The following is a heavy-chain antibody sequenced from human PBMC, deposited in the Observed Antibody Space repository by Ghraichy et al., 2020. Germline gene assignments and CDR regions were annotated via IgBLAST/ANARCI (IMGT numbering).Heavy chain of an antibody. D-gene: IGHD1-26*01. CDR1: GGSFSGYY. CDR3: ARGRIVGAHNPFRYYYYGMDV. J-gene: IGHJ6*02. Sequence: SETLSLTCAVYGGSFSGYYWSWIRQPPGKGLEWIGEINHSGSTNYNPSLKSRVTISVDTSKNQFSLKLSSVTAADTAVYYCARGRIVGAHNPFRYYYYGMDVWGQGTTVTVSS. CDR2: INHSGST. V-gene: IGHV4-34*01.